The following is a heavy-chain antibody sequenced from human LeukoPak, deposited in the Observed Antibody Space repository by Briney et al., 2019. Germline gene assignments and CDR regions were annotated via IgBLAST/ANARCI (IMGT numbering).Heavy chain of an antibody. CDR2: ITSRGNTI. J-gene: IGHJ4*02. D-gene: IGHD3-22*01. CDR3: ARANYYDISGYDY. Sequence: GGSLRLSCAVSGFTFSSYGMHWVRQAPGKGLEWVSYITSRGNTIYYADSVKGRFTISRDNAKNSLYLQMNSLRAEDTAVYYCARANYYDISGYDYWGQGTLVTVSS. V-gene: IGHV3-48*04. CDR1: GFTFSSYG.